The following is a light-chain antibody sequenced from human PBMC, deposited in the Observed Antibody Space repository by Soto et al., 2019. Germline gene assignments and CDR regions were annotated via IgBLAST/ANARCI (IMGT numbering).Light chain of an antibody. Sequence: DTVMTQSPVTLSVSPGERATLSCRASQSVGGNLAWYQQKPGQAPRLLIYGASKRATGVPDRFSGSGSGAEFTLTIGRLQSDDFALYYCQQYSNWPPWTFGQGTKVEVK. CDR1: QSVGGN. J-gene: IGKJ1*01. CDR2: GAS. CDR3: QQYSNWPPWT. V-gene: IGKV3-15*01.